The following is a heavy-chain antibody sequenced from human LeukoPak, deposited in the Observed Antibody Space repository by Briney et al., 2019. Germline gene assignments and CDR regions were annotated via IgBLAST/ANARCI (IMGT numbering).Heavy chain of an antibody. D-gene: IGHD3-22*01. J-gene: IGHJ4*02. V-gene: IGHV3-48*01. CDR2: ISSSSSTM. CDR3: ASRDYYDSSGYYPGDY. Sequence: GGSLRLSCAASGFTFSSYSMNWVRQAPGKGLEWVSYISSSSSTMYYADSVKGRFTISRDNAKNSLYLQMNSLRAEDTAVYYCASRDYYDSSGYYPGDYWGQGTLVTVSS. CDR1: GFTFSSYS.